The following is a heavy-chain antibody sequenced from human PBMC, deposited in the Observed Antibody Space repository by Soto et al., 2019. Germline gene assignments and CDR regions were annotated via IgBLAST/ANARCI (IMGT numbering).Heavy chain of an antibody. D-gene: IGHD6-19*01. CDR1: GGSISSYY. Sequence: QVQLQESGPGLVKPSETLSLTCTVSGGSISSYYWSWIRQPPGKGLEWIGYIYYSGSTNYNPSLKSRVTISLVTAKDQFSLKLSSVTTADKAVYYCARHVERETSSCLLEWGQGTLVTVSS. V-gene: IGHV4-59*08. CDR3: ARHVERETSSCLLE. CDR2: IYYSGST. J-gene: IGHJ4*02.